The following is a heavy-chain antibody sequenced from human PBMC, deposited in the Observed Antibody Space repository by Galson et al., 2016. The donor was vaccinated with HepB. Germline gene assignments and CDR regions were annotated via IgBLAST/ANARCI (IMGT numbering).Heavy chain of an antibody. CDR1: GLTFSDFY. V-gene: IGHV3-11*04. CDR3: ARTYARIMSFGMDV. D-gene: IGHD2/OR15-2a*01. CDR2: ISSSGNSI. Sequence: SLRLSCAASGLTFSDFYMSWIRQAPGKGLECVSHISSSGNSIYYADSVKSRFTISRDNAKKSLYLQMSSLRAEDTAVYYCARTYARIMSFGMDVWGQGTTVTVS. J-gene: IGHJ6*02.